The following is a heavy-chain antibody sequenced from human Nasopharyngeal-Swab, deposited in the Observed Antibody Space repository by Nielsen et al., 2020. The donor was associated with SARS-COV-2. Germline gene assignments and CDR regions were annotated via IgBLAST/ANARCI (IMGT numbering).Heavy chain of an antibody. CDR3: ASPSDYYGSGSY. CDR2: IRWNSGSI. D-gene: IGHD3-10*01. CDR1: GFTFDDYA. J-gene: IGHJ4*02. Sequence: SLKISCAASGFTFDDYAMHWVRQAPGKGLEWVSGIRWNSGSIGYADSVKGRFTISRDNAKNSLYLQMNSLRAEDTALYYCASPSDYYGSGSYWGQGTLVTVSS. V-gene: IGHV3-9*01.